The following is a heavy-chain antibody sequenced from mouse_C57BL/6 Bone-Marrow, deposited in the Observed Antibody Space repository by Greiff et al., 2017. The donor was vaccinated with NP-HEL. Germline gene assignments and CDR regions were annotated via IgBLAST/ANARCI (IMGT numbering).Heavy chain of an antibody. CDR3: AREDSSGYLAY. J-gene: IGHJ3*01. V-gene: IGHV1-69*01. CDR1: GYTFPSYW. Sequence: QVQLQQPGAELVMPGASVKLSCQASGYTFPSYWMHWVKQRPGQGLEWIGELDPSDSYTNYNQKFKGKSTLTVDKSSSTAYMQLSSLTSEDSAVYYCAREDSSGYLAYWGQGTLVTVSA. CDR2: LDPSDSYT. D-gene: IGHD3-2*02.